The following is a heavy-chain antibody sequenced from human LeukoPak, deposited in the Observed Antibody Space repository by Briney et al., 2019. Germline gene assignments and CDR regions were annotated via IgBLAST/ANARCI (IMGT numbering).Heavy chain of an antibody. CDR3: ARVGYSSGWRAPDFDY. V-gene: IGHV3-48*03. CDR1: GFTFSIYE. D-gene: IGHD6-19*01. J-gene: IGHJ4*02. CDR2: ISSSSNII. Sequence: PGGSLRLSCAASGFTFSIYEMNWVRQAPGKGLEWVSYISSSSNIIHYADFVKGRFSISRDNAKNSLYLQMNSLRADDTAVYYCARVGYSSGWRAPDFDYWGQGTLVTVSS.